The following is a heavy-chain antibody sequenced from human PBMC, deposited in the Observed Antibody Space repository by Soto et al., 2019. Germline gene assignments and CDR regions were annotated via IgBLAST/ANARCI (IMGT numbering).Heavy chain of an antibody. Sequence: PGGSLRLSCAASGFPCGRSVMSWVRRAPGKGLEWVSSIIGSAAKTLHADSVKGRFTVSRDNSRETLFLQMSSLRAEDTAVYFCAKDRYGSGSFHDYWGQGTLVTVSS. D-gene: IGHD3-10*01. CDR3: AKDRYGSGSFHDY. V-gene: IGHV3-23*01. CDR2: IIGSAAKT. J-gene: IGHJ4*02. CDR1: GFPCGRSV.